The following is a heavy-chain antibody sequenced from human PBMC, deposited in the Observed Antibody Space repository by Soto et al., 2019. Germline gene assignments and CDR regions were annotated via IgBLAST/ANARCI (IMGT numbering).Heavy chain of an antibody. D-gene: IGHD1-26*01. J-gene: IGHJ4*02. CDR2: IIPIFGTA. V-gene: IGHV1-69*01. CDR1: GGTFSTYA. CDR3: AADVGASARMFDY. Sequence: QVQLVQAGAEVKKPGSSVKVSCKASGGTFSTYAISWVRQAPGQGREWMGGIIPIFGTANHAHKCQGRVTIPADESTSTAYMELSSLGSEDTAVYYCAADVGASARMFDYWGQGTLVTVAS.